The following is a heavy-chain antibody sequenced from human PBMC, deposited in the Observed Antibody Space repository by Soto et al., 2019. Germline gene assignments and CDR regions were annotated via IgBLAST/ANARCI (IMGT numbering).Heavy chain of an antibody. CDR1: GGTFSSYA. V-gene: IGHV1-69*13. CDR3: ARDLSGRNWFDP. J-gene: IGHJ5*02. CDR2: IIPIFGTA. Sequence: SVEVSCKASGGTFSSYAISWVRQAPGQGLEWMGGIIPIFGTANYAQKFQGRVTITADESTSTAYMELSSLRSEDTAVYYCARDLSGRNWFDPWGQGTLVTVSS.